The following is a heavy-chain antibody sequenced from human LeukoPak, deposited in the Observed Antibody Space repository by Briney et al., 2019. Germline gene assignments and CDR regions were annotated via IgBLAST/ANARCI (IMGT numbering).Heavy chain of an antibody. CDR3: ARVPYGGSQLGNY. CDR1: GGTFSSYA. D-gene: IGHD4/OR15-4a*01. CDR2: IIPIFGTA. Sequence: GASVKVSCKASGGTFSSYAISWVRQAPGQGLEWMGGIIPIFGTANYAQKFQGRVTITADESTSTAYMELSRLRSADTAVYYCARVPYGGSQLGNYWGQGTLVTVSS. J-gene: IGHJ4*02. V-gene: IGHV1-69*13.